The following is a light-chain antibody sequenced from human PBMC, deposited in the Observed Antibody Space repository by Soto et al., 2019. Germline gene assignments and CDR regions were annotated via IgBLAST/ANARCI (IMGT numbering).Light chain of an antibody. J-gene: IGKJ1*01. CDR2: AAS. CDR3: QQLNTYPIT. CDR1: QGINTF. Sequence: IQLIQSPSSLSASVGDRDTIACRASQGINTFLAWYQQKAGKAPKLLIYAASTLQSGVPSRFSGSGSGTDFTLTISSLQSEDFATYYCQQLNTYPITFGQGTKVDIK. V-gene: IGKV1-9*01.